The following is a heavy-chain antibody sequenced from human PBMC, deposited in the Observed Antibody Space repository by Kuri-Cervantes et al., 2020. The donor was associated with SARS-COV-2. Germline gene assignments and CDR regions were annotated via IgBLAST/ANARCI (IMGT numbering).Heavy chain of an antibody. Sequence: SVKVSCKASGYTFSSYAISWVRQAPGQGLEWMGGIIPIFGTANYAQKFQGRVTITTDESTSTAYMEPSSLRSEDTAVYYCARGRIVGARGYYYYMDVWGKGTTVTVSS. J-gene: IGHJ6*03. CDR3: ARGRIVGARGYYYYMDV. D-gene: IGHD1-26*01. V-gene: IGHV1-69*05. CDR2: IIPIFGTA. CDR1: GYTFSSYA.